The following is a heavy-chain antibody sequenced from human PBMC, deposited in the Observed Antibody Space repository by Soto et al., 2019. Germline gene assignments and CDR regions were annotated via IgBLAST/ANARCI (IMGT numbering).Heavy chain of an antibody. CDR1: GGTFSSYT. J-gene: IGHJ4*02. D-gene: IGHD5-18*01. Sequence: QVQLVQSGAEVKKPGSSVKVSCKASGGTFSSYTFSWVRQAPGQGLEWMGRIIPMLGIANYAQKFQGRVTITPDKSTRPAYMELSSLRSEDTAVYYCANRGYSYGFVIYWGQGTLVTVSS. V-gene: IGHV1-69*02. CDR3: ANRGYSYGFVIY. CDR2: IIPMLGIA.